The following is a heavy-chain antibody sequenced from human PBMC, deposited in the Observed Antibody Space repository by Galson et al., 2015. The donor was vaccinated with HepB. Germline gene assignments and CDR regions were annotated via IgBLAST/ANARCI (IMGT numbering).Heavy chain of an antibody. Sequence: SLRLSCAAPGFSFSEHGIHWVRQAPGKGLEWLAVVSYDGISKYYADSVKGRFTISRNNSENMAFLQMSSLRGEDTAVYYCAKDRLMLASYYFYYGMDVWGQGTTVIVSS. CDR1: GFSFSEHG. V-gene: IGHV3-30*18. CDR2: VSYDGISK. J-gene: IGHJ6*02. D-gene: IGHD3-16*01. CDR3: AKDRLMLASYYFYYGMDV.